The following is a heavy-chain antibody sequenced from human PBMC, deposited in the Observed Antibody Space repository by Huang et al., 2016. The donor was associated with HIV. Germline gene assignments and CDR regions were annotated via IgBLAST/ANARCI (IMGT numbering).Heavy chain of an antibody. Sequence: EVQLVDSGGGLVKPGGSLRLSCAASGFSLDSFNMFWVRQTAAEGVQWVASMSPSSSFIEYADSVKGRFSISRDNAKNSLYLQMNSLRGEDTAVYYCVKDRGQQLSPFDSWGQGTLVTVSS. CDR1: GFSLDSFN. V-gene: IGHV3-21*01. CDR3: VKDRGQQLSPFDS. J-gene: IGHJ4*02. D-gene: IGHD6-13*01. CDR2: MSPSSSFI.